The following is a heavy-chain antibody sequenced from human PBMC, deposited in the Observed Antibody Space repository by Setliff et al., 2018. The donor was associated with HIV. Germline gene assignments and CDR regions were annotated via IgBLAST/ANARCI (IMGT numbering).Heavy chain of an antibody. D-gene: IGHD3-10*01. CDR3: ARDLKSGSYSPGAFDI. CDR2: IYHSGST. Sequence: SETLSLTCAVSGGSISSSNWWSWVRQPPGKGLEWIGEIYHSGSTNYNPSLKSRVTISVDKSKNQFSLNLSSVAAADTAVYYCARDLKSGSYSPGAFDIWGQGTMVTVSS. V-gene: IGHV4-4*02. J-gene: IGHJ3*02. CDR1: GGSISSSNW.